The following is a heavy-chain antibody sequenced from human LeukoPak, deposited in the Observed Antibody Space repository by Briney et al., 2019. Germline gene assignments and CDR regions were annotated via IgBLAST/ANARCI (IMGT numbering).Heavy chain of an antibody. V-gene: IGHV1-46*01. CDR3: ARDRGIVVVAATPGIFDY. Sequence: ASVKVSCKASGYTFTSYYMHWVRQAPGQGLEWMGIINPSGGSTSYAQKFQGRVTMTRDTSTSTVYMELSSLRSEDTAVYYCARDRGIVVVAATPGIFDYWGQGTLVTVSS. CDR2: INPSGGST. J-gene: IGHJ4*02. CDR1: GYTFTSYY. D-gene: IGHD2-15*01.